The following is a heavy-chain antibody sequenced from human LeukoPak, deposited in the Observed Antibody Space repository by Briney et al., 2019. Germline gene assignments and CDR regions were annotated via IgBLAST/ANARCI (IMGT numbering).Heavy chain of an antibody. CDR3: TTEGYSYGYVGAFDI. Sequence: GGSLRLSCAASGFTFSNSWMSWVRQAPGKGLEWVGRIKSKTDGGSTAYAAPVKGSFTITSDDSKYTLYMQMKSLNTAGTAVYYYTTEGYSYGYVGAFDIWGQGTMVTVSS. CDR2: IKSKTDGGST. V-gene: IGHV3-15*01. J-gene: IGHJ3*02. D-gene: IGHD5-18*01. CDR1: GFTFSNSW.